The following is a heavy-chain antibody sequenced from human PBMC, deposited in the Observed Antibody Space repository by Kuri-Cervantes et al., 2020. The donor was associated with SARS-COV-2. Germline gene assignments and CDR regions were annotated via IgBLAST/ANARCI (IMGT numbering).Heavy chain of an antibody. J-gene: IGHJ3*02. CDR1: GYTFTDYY. V-gene: IGHV1-2*04. CDR3: ARSTTFRRLVVISQGGAFDT. CDR2: INPNSGGT. D-gene: IGHD3-22*01. Sequence: ASVKVSCKASGYTFTDYYMHWVRQAPGQGLEWMGWINPNSGGTNYAQKFQGWVTMTRDKTISTIYMELSRLSSDDTALYYCARSTTFRRLVVISQGGAFDTWGQGTMVTVSS.